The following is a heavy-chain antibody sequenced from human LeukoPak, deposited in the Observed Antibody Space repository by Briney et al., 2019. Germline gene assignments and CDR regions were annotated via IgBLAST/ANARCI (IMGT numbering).Heavy chain of an antibody. CDR3: ARLPGRDFWSGYYSYWYFDL. Sequence: RGGALEISWQGSGSNFTRYWIGWGRQGPGKGVEGMGIIYPGDSETRESPSFQGQVNISAEKSKSTAGLEWSNMKASDTAMYYCARLPGRDFWSGYYSYWYFDLWGRGTLVTVSS. J-gene: IGHJ2*01. CDR1: GSNFTRYW. V-gene: IGHV5-51*01. D-gene: IGHD3-3*01. CDR2: IYPGDSET.